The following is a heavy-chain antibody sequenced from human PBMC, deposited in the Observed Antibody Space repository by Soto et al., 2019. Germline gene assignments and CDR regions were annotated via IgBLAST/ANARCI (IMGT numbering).Heavy chain of an antibody. CDR1: GGTISVYY. D-gene: IGHD3-16*01. CDR2: IYSSGST. V-gene: IGHV4-4*07. Sequence: PSETLSLTCTVSGGTISVYYWTWMRQAAGKGLEWIGCIYSSGSTNYNPSLKSRVTMSLDTSKNQFSLRLNYVTAADTAVYYCARGQRFHDWFDPWGQVALITFSS. J-gene: IGHJ5*02. CDR3: ARGQRFHDWFDP.